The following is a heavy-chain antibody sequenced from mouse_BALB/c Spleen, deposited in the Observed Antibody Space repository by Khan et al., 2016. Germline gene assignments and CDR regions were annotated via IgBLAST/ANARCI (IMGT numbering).Heavy chain of an antibody. V-gene: IGHV1-69*02. CDR2: IYPSDSYT. CDR3: TRGTGYFDY. CDR1: GYTFTSFW. Sequence: QVQLKESGAELVRPGASVKLSCKASGYTFTSFWINWVKQRPGQGLEWIGHIYPSDSYTDYNQKFKDRDTLTVDKSSNTAYMQLNSPTSEDSAVYYCTRGTGYFDYWGQGTTLTVSS. D-gene: IGHD3-3*01. J-gene: IGHJ2*01.